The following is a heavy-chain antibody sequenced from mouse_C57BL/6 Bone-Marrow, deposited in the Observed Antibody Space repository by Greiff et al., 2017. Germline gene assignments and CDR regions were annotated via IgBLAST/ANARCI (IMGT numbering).Heavy chain of an antibody. CDR1: GYTFTSYT. J-gene: IGHJ3*01. CDR2: INPTSGYT. CDR3: AGAWGQGPAWCAY. V-gene: IGHV1-4*01. Sequence: VQLQQSGAELARPGASVKMSCKASGYTFTSYTMHWVKQRPGQGLEWIGYINPTSGYTKYNQKFKDKATLAVDKSSSTAYMQLSSLTSEDSAVXYCAGAWGQGPAWCAYGGQGTLVTVSA.